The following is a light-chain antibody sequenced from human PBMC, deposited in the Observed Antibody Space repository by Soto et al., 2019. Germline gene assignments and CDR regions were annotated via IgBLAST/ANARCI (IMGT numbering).Light chain of an antibody. V-gene: IGKV3-20*01. Sequence: EFVLTQSPGTLSLSPGERATLSCRASQTVRNNYLAWYQQKPGQAPRLLIYDASSRATGIPDRFSGGGSGTDFTLTISRLEPEDFAVYYCHQFGSSPPRTFGQGTKVDIK. CDR2: DAS. CDR3: HQFGSSPPRT. J-gene: IGKJ1*01. CDR1: QTVRNNY.